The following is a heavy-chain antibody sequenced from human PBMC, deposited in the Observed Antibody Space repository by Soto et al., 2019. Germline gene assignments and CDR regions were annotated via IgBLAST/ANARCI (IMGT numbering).Heavy chain of an antibody. CDR1: GFTFSRYS. Sequence: EVQLVESGGGLVQPGGSLRLSCAASGFTFSRYSMNWARQAPGKGLEWISYITGDSTTIYYADSVKGRFTISRDNAKNSLFLQMNSLRDEDTDMYYCARDNGRAGSFDPWGQGTLVTVSS. V-gene: IGHV3-48*02. CDR2: ITGDSTTI. CDR3: ARDNGRAGSFDP. J-gene: IGHJ5*02. D-gene: IGHD6-13*01.